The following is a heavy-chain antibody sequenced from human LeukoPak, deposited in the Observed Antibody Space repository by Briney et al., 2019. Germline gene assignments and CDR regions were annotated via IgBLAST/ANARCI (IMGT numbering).Heavy chain of an antibody. J-gene: IGHJ6*02. CDR3: ARFGAAAGTAKSYYYYGMDV. Sequence: ASVKVSCKASGYTFTSYDINWVRQATGQGLEWMGWMNPNSGNTGYAQKFQGRVTMTRNTSISTAYMELSSLRSEDTAVYYCARFGAAAGTAKSYYYYGMDVWGQGTTVTVSS. CDR2: MNPNSGNT. CDR1: GYTFTSYD. D-gene: IGHD6-13*01. V-gene: IGHV1-8*01.